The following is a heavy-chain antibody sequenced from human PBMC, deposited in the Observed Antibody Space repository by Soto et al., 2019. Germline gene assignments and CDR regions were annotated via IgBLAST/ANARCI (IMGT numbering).Heavy chain of an antibody. V-gene: IGHV3-30*18. CDR1: GFTFSSYG. D-gene: IGHD6-13*01. CDR2: ISYDGSNK. Sequence: GGSLRLSCAASGFTFSSYGMHWVRQAPGKGLEWVAVISYDGSNKYYADSVKGRFTISRDNSKNTLYLQMNSLRAEDTAVYYCAKSGSIAAAGTPPDYWGQGTLVTVSS. J-gene: IGHJ4*02. CDR3: AKSGSIAAAGTPPDY.